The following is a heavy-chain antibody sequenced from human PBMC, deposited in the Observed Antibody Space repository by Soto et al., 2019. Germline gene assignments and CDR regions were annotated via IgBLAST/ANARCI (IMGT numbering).Heavy chain of an antibody. V-gene: IGHV1-69*19. Sequence: QVQLVQSGAEVRKPGSSVRVSCNASGGTFDAYTITWVRQAPGQGLEWMGGIIPLFGTANYAQKFQGRVTITADESTTTAHMELSSLRSEDTAVYFCARLGTKAMDVLGQGTTVTISS. CDR1: GGTFDAYT. CDR2: IIPLFGTA. J-gene: IGHJ6*02. D-gene: IGHD2-2*01. CDR3: ARLGTKAMDV.